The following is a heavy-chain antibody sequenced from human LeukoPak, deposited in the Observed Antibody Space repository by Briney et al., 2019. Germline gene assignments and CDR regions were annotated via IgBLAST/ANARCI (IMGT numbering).Heavy chain of an antibody. Sequence: PSQTLSLTCTVSGGSISSGGYYWSWIRQPPGKGLEWIGYIYHSGSTYYNPSLKSRVTISVDRSKNQFSLKLSSVTAADTAVYYCARVIAGWLSAARGSRFDYWGQGTLVTVSS. D-gene: IGHD2-21*01. CDR1: GGSISSGGYY. CDR3: ARVIAGWLSAARGSRFDY. J-gene: IGHJ4*02. CDR2: IYHSGST. V-gene: IGHV4-30-2*01.